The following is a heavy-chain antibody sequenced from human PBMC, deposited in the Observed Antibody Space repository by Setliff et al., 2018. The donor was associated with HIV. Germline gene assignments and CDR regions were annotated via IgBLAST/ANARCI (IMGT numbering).Heavy chain of an antibody. CDR2: INHIGST. Sequence: SETLSLTCTVSGGSMSGSSYYWSWIRQPPGKGLEWIGEINHIGSTNYNPSLKSRVTISIDTSKNQFSLKLSSVTAADAAVYYCARDHRGSDYFDYWGQGTLVTSPQ. J-gene: IGHJ4*02. V-gene: IGHV4-39*07. CDR3: ARDHRGSDYFDY. CDR1: GGSMSGSSYY. D-gene: IGHD6-19*01.